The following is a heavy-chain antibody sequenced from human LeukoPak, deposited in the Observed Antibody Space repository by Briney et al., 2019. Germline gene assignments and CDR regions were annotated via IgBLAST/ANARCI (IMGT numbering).Heavy chain of an antibody. Sequence: SETLSLTCTVSGGSIGSSSYYWGWIRQPPGKGLEWIGSIYYSGSTYYNPSLKSRVTISVDTSKNQFSLKLSSVTAADTAVYYCARDKIVVVPAATFYYYGMDVWGQGTTVTVSS. CDR2: IYYSGST. CDR1: GGSIGSSSYY. J-gene: IGHJ6*02. CDR3: ARDKIVVVPAATFYYYGMDV. V-gene: IGHV4-39*02. D-gene: IGHD2-2*01.